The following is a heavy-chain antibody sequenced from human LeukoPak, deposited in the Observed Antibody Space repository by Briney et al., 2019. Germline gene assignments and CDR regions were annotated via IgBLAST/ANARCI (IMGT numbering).Heavy chain of an antibody. D-gene: IGHD6-13*01. J-gene: IGHJ6*03. CDR1: GGSISSYY. V-gene: IGHV4-59*01. CDR3: ARSLAAAGFTYYYYMDV. Sequence: SETLSLTCTVSGGSISSYYWSWVRQPPGQGLEWIGYIYYSGSTNYNPSLKSRVTISVDTSKNQFSLKLSSVTAADTAVYYCARSLAAAGFTYYYYMDVWVKGTTVTVSS. CDR2: IYYSGST.